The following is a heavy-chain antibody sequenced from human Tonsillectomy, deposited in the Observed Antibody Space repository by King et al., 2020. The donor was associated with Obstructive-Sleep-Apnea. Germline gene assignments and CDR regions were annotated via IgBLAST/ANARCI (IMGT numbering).Heavy chain of an antibody. Sequence: VQLVESGGGLVQPGGSLRLSCAASGFTFSSYAVSWVRQAPGKGLEWVSAISGSGISTYYADSVKGRFTMSRDNSKNIVYLRMNSLRAEDTAVYYCAKDSAYGDPNAFDIWGHGTMVTVSS. CDR2: ISGSGIST. V-gene: IGHV3-23*04. CDR1: GFTFSSYA. J-gene: IGHJ3*02. D-gene: IGHD4-17*01. CDR3: AKDSAYGDPNAFDI.